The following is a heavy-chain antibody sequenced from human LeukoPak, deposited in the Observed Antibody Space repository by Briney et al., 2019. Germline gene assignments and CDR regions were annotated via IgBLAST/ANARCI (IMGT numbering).Heavy chain of an antibody. CDR1: GSSFTTYW. D-gene: IGHD3-22*01. CDR2: IYPDDSDT. CDR3: ARGAYYYDSSAYYWFDS. V-gene: IGHV5-51*01. Sequence: GESLKISCQGSGSSFTTYWIGWVRQLPGKGLEWMGIIYPDDSDTRYSPSFQGQVTISADKSISTAYLQWSSRKASDTGMYYCARGAYYYDSSAYYWFDSWGQGTLVTVSS. J-gene: IGHJ5*01.